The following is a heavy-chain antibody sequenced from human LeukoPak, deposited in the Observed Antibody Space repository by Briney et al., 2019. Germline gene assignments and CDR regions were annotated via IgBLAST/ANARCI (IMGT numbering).Heavy chain of an antibody. CDR2: IYDDGRT. V-gene: IGHV3-53*01. Sequence: GGSLRLSCAVSGFTVNRNYMSWVRQAPGKGLEWVSVIYDDGRTYYADSVKGRFIISRDNSKNTLLLQMNNLRAEDTASFYCARNKLMTAGFYWGQGSLVTVSS. D-gene: IGHD2-21*02. J-gene: IGHJ4*02. CDR3: ARNKLMTAGFY. CDR1: GFTVNRNY.